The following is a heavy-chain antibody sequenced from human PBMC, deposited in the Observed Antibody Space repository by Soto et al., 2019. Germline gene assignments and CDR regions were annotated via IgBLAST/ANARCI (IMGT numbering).Heavy chain of an antibody. CDR2: IYPGDSDT. J-gene: IGHJ6*02. Sequence: GESLKISCKGSGYRFSSYWIAWVRQMPGKGLEWMGIIYPGDSDTIYSPSFQGQVTFSADKSTSTAYLQWSSLKASDSAMYYCARQGSNGAYYYYGMDVWGQGTTVTVSS. CDR1: GYRFSSYW. D-gene: IGHD2-8*01. CDR3: ARQGSNGAYYYYGMDV. V-gene: IGHV5-51*01.